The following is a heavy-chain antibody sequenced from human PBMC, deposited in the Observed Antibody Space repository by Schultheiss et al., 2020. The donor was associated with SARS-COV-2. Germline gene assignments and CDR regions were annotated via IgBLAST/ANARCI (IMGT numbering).Heavy chain of an antibody. V-gene: IGHV3-13*05. CDR2: IGTAGDP. D-gene: IGHD3-10*02. J-gene: IGHJ4*02. CDR1: GFTFSSYD. CDR3: ARDQLRTVGLCPLGY. Sequence: GGSLRLSCAASGFTFSSYDMHWVRQATGKGLEWVSAIGTAGDPYYPGSVKGRFTISRDNAKNSLYLQMNSLRAEDTAVYYCARDQLRTVGLCPLGYWGQGTLVTVSS.